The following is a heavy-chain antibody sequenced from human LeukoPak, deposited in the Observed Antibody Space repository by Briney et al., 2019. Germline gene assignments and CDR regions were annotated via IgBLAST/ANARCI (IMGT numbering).Heavy chain of an antibody. Sequence: GGSLRLSCAASGFTVSSNYMSWVRQAPGKGLEWLSFISSGSSTTYYADSVKGRFTIYRDNAKNSLYLQMKSLRDEDTAVYYCARDGNYVWGSPYVDYWGQGALVTVSS. CDR3: ARDGNYVWGSPYVDY. J-gene: IGHJ4*02. CDR1: GFTVSSNY. CDR2: ISSGSSTT. D-gene: IGHD3-16*01. V-gene: IGHV3-48*02.